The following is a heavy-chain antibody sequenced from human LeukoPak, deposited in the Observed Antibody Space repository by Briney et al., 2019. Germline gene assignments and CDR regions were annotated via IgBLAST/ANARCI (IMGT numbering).Heavy chain of an antibody. D-gene: IGHD3-9*01. CDR1: GFTFSSYT. CDR3: ARDPGCRDFDY. CDR2: LSSGSTYI. Sequence: GGSLRLSCAASGFTFSSYTMNWVRQAPGKGLEWVSSLSSGSTYIYYADSVKGRFTISRGNAKNSLYLQMNSLRAEDTAVYYCARDPGCRDFDYWGQGTLVTVSS. J-gene: IGHJ4*02. V-gene: IGHV3-21*01.